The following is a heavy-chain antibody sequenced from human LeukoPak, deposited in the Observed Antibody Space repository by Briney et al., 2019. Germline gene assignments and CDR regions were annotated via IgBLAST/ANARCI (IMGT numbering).Heavy chain of an antibody. CDR3: ARARAAAGTNWFDP. V-gene: IGHV4-61*08. D-gene: IGHD6-13*01. J-gene: IGHJ5*02. CDR2: IYYSGST. CDR1: GGSISSGGYY. Sequence: SETLSLTCTVSGGSISSGGYYWSWIRQHPGKGLEWIGYIYYSGSTNYNPSLKSRVTISVDTSKNQFSLKLSSVTAADTAVYYCARARAAAGTNWFDPWGQGTLVTVSS.